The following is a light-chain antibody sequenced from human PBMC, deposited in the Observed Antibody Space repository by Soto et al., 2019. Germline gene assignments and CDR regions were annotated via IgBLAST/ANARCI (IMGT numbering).Light chain of an antibody. CDR3: QQYSSNST. J-gene: IGKJ1*01. Sequence: DIQMTQSPSTLSASVGDRVNITCRASQSTSSYLAWYQHKPGKAPKLLIYQASSLENGVPSRFSGSGSGTEFSLTIRSLKPDDFATYYCQQYSSNSTFGQGTKVDIK. CDR1: QSTSSY. CDR2: QAS. V-gene: IGKV1-5*03.